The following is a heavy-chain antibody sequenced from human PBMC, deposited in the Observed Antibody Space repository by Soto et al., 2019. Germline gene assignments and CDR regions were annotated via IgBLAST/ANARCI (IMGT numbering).Heavy chain of an antibody. D-gene: IGHD5-12*01. CDR3: ARVQMATIYFDY. CDR1: GDSINTYY. V-gene: IGHV4-59*01. CDR2: IYRSGTT. Sequence: SETLSLTCTVSGDSINTYYWSWIRQPPGKGLEWIGHIYRSGTTRYNPSVESRVTISVDTSKNQFSLELSSVTAAVTAVYYCARVQMATIYFDYWGQGILVTVSS. J-gene: IGHJ4*02.